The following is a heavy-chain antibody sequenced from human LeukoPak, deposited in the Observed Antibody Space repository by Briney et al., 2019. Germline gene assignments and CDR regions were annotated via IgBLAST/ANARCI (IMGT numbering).Heavy chain of an antibody. CDR2: ISSSGSTI. CDR3: VSLQFDC. Sequence: QTGGSLRLSCAASGFTFSSYSMQWVRQAPGKGLEWVSHISSSGSTIYYADSVKGRFTISRDNGKESLYLQMNSLRAEDTAVYYCVSLQFDCWGQGTLVTVSS. J-gene: IGHJ4*02. D-gene: IGHD3-10*01. V-gene: IGHV3-48*01. CDR1: GFTFSSYS.